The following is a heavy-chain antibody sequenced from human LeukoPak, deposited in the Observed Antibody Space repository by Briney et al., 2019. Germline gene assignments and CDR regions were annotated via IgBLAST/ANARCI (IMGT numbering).Heavy chain of an antibody. J-gene: IGHJ4*02. Sequence: KPSETLSLTCTISGGSISSSSYHWGWIRQPPGKGLEWIGSIYYSGSTYYNPSLKSRVTISVDTSKNQFSLKLSSVTAADTAVYYCARRRGSYYFDYWGQGTLVTVSS. CDR2: IYYSGST. D-gene: IGHD1-26*01. V-gene: IGHV4-39*07. CDR1: GGSISSSSYH. CDR3: ARRRGSYYFDY.